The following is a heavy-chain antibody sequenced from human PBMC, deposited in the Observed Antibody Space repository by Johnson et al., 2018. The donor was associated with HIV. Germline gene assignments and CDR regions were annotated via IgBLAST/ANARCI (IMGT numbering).Heavy chain of an antibody. J-gene: IGHJ3*02. CDR3: ARTPERKRDSGAFDI. V-gene: IGHV3-9*01. D-gene: IGHD1-14*01. CDR2: ISWNSGSI. CDR1: GFPFDDYS. Sequence: VLLVESGGGLVQPGRSLRFSCAASGFPFDDYSMHLVRQVPGKCLEWVSGISWNSGSIGYAVYVTGRFTIARDNAKNSLYLQMNSLRAEDTALYYCARTPERKRDSGAFDIWGQGTMVTVS.